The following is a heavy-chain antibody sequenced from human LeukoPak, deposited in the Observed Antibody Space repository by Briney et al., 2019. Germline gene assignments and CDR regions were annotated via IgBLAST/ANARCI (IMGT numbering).Heavy chain of an antibody. CDR2: ISYSGST. CDR3: AKVGVAARRFGYYLDY. J-gene: IGHJ4*02. CDR1: GGSISSYY. V-gene: IGHV4-59*01. Sequence: SETLSLTCTVSGGSISSYYWSWIRQPPGKGLEWIAYISYSGSTNYNPSLKSRITISVDTSKNQFSLKLTSVTAADTAVYYCAKVGVAARRFGYYLDYWGQGTLVTVSS. D-gene: IGHD6-6*01.